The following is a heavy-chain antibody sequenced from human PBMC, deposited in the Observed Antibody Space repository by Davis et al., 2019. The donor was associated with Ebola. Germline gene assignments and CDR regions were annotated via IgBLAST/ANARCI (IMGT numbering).Heavy chain of an antibody. CDR3: AREGYNYGYGNPFDD. V-gene: IGHV1-46*01. CDR2: INPNDGRT. CDR1: GYTFTNYY. Sequence: ASVKVSCKASGYTFTNYYMHWVRQAPGQGLEWMGMINPNDGRTIYAQKFQGRVTVTRDTSTSTVYMELTSLRSEDTAVYYCAREGYNYGYGNPFDDWGQGTLVTVSS. J-gene: IGHJ4*02. D-gene: IGHD5-18*01.